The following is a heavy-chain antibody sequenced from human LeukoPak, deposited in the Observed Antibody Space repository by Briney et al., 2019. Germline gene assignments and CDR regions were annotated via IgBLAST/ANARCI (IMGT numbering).Heavy chain of an antibody. J-gene: IGHJ4*02. CDR3: SREASCDTTSCPQDF. CDR1: GYTFTGHF. D-gene: IGHD2-2*01. V-gene: IGHV1-2*02. CDR2: INPDTGDT. Sequence: GASVKVSCKASGYTFTGHFIFWVRQPPGPRLELMASINPDTGDTYYAQKFQGRVTVASDTSISTAYMDITRLTSDDTALYYCSREASCDTTSCPQDFWGQGTLVTVSS.